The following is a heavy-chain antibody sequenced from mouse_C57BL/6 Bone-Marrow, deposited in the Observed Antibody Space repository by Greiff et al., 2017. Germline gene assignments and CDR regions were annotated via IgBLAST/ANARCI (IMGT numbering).Heavy chain of an antibody. J-gene: IGHJ2*01. CDR3: ARRSPYYGYFDY. CDR1: GFTFSDYG. V-gene: IGHV5-15*04. D-gene: IGHD1-1*01. CDR2: ISNLAYSI. Sequence: EVKLVESGGGLVQPGGSLKLSCAASGFTFSDYGMAWVRQAPRKGPAWVAFISNLAYSIYYADTVTGRFTISRENAKNTLYLEMSSLRSEDTAMYYCARRSPYYGYFDYWGQGTTLTVSS.